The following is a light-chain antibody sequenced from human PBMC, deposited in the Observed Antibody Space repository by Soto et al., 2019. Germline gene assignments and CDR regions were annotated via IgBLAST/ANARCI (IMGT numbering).Light chain of an antibody. Sequence: QSALTQPASISGSPGQSITISCTGTSTDVGGYNYVSWYQQPPGKAPNLMIYDVSNRPSGISNRFSGSKSGNTASLTISGLQAEDEGDYYCSSYTSTTTPYVFGTGTKLTVL. J-gene: IGLJ1*01. CDR3: SSYTSTTTPYV. V-gene: IGLV2-14*03. CDR1: STDVGGYNY. CDR2: DVS.